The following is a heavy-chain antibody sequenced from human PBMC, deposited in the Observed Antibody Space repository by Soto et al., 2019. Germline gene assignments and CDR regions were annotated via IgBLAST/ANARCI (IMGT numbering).Heavy chain of an antibody. CDR1: GYSISSGYY. V-gene: IGHV4-38-2*02. CDR3: AGEWKQDYYYYGMDV. Sequence: SETLSLTCAVSGYSISSGYYWGWIRQPPGKGLEWIGSIYHSGSAYSNPSLKSRVAISVDTSKNQISLNLTSVTAADTAVYYCAGEWKQDYYYYGMDVWGQGTTVTVSS. CDR2: IYHSGSA. J-gene: IGHJ6*02. D-gene: IGHD1-1*01.